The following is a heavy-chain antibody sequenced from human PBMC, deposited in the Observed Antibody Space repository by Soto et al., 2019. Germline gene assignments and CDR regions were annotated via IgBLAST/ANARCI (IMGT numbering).Heavy chain of an antibody. Sequence: QVQLVQSGAEVKKPGSAVKVSCKASGGTFSTSTFTWERQAPEQGLEWMGRTIPILDVADYAQDFQGRVTITADKSTSTAYMELTSLTSKDTAVYYCARDSPIGSTYSGYDAIDSWGQGTLVTVSS. CDR2: TIPILDVA. D-gene: IGHD5-12*01. CDR1: GGTFSTST. CDR3: ARDSPIGSTYSGYDAIDS. J-gene: IGHJ4*02. V-gene: IGHV1-69*08.